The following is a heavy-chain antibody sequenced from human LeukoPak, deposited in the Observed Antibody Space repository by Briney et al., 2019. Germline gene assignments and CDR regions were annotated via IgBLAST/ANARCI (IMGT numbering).Heavy chain of an antibody. Sequence: GGSLRLSCVASGFTLSNFWMTWVRQAPGKGLEWVANIKQDGSEMHYLDSVKGRFTISRDNSKNTLYLQMSSLRAEDTAVYYCAKEFNRGLPDYWGQGTLVTVPS. V-gene: IGHV3-7*01. J-gene: IGHJ4*02. CDR1: GFTLSNFW. D-gene: IGHD2-21*01. CDR2: IKQDGSEM. CDR3: AKEFNRGLPDY.